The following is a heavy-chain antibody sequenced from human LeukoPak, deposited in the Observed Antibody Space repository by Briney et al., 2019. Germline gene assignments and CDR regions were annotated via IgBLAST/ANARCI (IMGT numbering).Heavy chain of an antibody. V-gene: IGHV3-74*01. J-gene: IGHJ4*02. Sequence: GGSLRLSCAASGFTFSTSWMHWVRQAPGKGLVWVSHINRDGSRTTYADSVKGRFTISRDSSKNTLYLQMNSLRAEDTAVYYCARRAGDYSHPYDYWGQGTPVTVSS. CDR1: GFTFSTSW. CDR2: INRDGSRT. D-gene: IGHD3-22*01. CDR3: ARRAGDYSHPYDY.